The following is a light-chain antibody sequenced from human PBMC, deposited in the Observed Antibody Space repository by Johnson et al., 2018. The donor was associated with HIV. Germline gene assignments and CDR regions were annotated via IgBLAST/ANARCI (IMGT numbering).Light chain of an antibody. J-gene: IGLJ1*01. V-gene: IGLV1-51*02. CDR1: SSNIGNNY. CDR2: END. CDR3: GTWDSSLSAYA. Sequence: HSVLTQPPSVSAAPGQKVTISCSGGSSNIGNNYVSWYQQLPGTAPKLLIYENDKRPSGIPDRFSGSKSGTSASLGITGLQTGDEADYYCGTWDSSLSAYAFGTGTKVTVL.